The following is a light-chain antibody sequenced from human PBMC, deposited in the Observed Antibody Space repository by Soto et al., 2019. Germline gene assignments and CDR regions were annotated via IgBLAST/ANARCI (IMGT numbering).Light chain of an antibody. J-gene: IGLJ1*01. CDR3: CSYVSATTYG. CDR1: SSNIGGNS. CDR2: DDD. Sequence: SLLTQPPSVSAAPGQKVTISCSGSSSNIGGNSVSWYQQLPGTAPKLLIYDDDKRPSGIPDRFSGSKSGTSATLGITGFQTGDEADYYCCSYVSATTYGVGSGTKVTVL. V-gene: IGLV1-51*01.